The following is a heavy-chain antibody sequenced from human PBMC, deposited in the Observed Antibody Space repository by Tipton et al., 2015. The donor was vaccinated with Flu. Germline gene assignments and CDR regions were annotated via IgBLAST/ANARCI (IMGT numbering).Heavy chain of an antibody. Sequence: TLSLTCTVSGGSISSSLYYWGWIRQPAGKGLEWIGRVYTSGNTIYNPSLKSRVTMSLDASKNQFSLSLTSVTAADSAVYFCAKGRGATSSSGVFDSWGQGTLVTISS. CDR2: VYTSGNT. V-gene: IGHV4-61*02. J-gene: IGHJ4*02. D-gene: IGHD6-6*01. CDR1: GGSISSSLYY. CDR3: AKGRGATSSSGVFDS.